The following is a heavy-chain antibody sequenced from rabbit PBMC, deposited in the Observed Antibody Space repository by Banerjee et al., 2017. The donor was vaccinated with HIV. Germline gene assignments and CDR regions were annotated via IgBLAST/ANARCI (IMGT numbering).Heavy chain of an antibody. Sequence: QSLEESGGDLVKPGASLTLTCEASGFSFSSGYDMRWVRQAPGKGLEWIACIYGGSSGSTHYASWAKGRFTISKTSSTTVTLQMTSLTAADTATYFCARDPMYVSSSANLWGPGTLVTVS. V-gene: IGHV1S40*01. J-gene: IGHJ4*01. CDR2: IYGGSSGST. D-gene: IGHD1-1*01. CDR1: GFSFSSGYD. CDR3: ARDPMYVSSSANL.